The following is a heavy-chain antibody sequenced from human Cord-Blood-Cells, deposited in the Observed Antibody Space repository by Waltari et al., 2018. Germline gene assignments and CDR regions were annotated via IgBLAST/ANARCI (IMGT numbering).Heavy chain of an antibody. D-gene: IGHD2-15*01. CDR1: GGSISSGGYY. J-gene: IGHJ4*02. CDR3: ARSPPEIYSGSPQYFDY. V-gene: IGHV4-31*03. CDR2: IYYSGST. Sequence: QVQLQESGPGLVKPSQTLSLTCTVSGGSISSGGYYWSWIRQHPGKGLEWIGYIYYSGSTYYKPSLKSRVTISVDTSKNQFSLKLSSVTAADTAVYYCARSPPEIYSGSPQYFDYWGQGTLVTVSS.